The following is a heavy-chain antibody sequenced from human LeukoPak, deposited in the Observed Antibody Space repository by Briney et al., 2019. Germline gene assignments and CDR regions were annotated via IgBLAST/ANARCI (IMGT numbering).Heavy chain of an antibody. CDR1: GGSLSSYY. V-gene: IGHV4-59*01. CDR2: IYYSGST. CDR3: SGSYGAGSPLDY. D-gene: IGHD3-10*01. J-gene: IGHJ4*02. Sequence: SETLSLTCTVSGGSLSSYYWSWLRQPPGKGLEWIGYIYYSGSTNYNPSLTSRVTISVDTSKNQFSLKLSSVTAADTAVYYCSGSYGAGSPLDYWGQGTLVTVSS.